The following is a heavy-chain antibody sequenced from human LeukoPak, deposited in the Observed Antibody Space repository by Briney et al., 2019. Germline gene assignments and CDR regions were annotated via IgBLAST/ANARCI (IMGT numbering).Heavy chain of an antibody. D-gene: IGHD3-10*01. J-gene: IGHJ6*03. CDR1: GFTFSSYG. CDR2: ISGSGGST. CDR3: AKALLWPGERPGYYYYYMDV. Sequence: GGSLRLSCAASGFTFSSYGMSWVRQAPGKGLEWVSAISGSGGSTYYADSVKGRFTISRDNSKNTLYLQMNSLRAEDTAVYYCAKALLWPGERPGYYYYYMDVWGKGTTVTISS. V-gene: IGHV3-23*01.